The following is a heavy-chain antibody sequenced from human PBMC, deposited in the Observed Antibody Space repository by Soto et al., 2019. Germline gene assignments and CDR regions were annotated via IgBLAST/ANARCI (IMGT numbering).Heavy chain of an antibody. CDR1: GGSISSGGYY. V-gene: IGHV4-31*03. J-gene: IGHJ5*02. CDR3: ARDSGEYDFWSGYYLGWFDP. D-gene: IGHD3-3*01. CDR2: IYYSGST. Sequence: PSETLSLTCTVSGGSISSGGYYWSWIRQHPGKGLEWIGYIYYSGSTYYNPSLKSRVTISVDTSKNQFSLKLSSVTAADTAVYYCARDSGEYDFWSGYYLGWFDPWGQGTLVTVSS.